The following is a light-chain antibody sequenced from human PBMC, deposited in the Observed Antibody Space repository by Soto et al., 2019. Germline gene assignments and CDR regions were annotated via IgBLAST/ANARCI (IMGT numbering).Light chain of an antibody. CDR2: EVI. Sequence: QSVLTQPPSVSGSPGQPVTISSPGTRSDIGSYNRISWYQQPTATSPKLIMYEVINRPSGVPDRFSGSKSGSTASLTISGLQAEDEADYYCSLYISGSTYVFGTGTKVTVL. CDR1: RSDIGSYNR. CDR3: SLYISGSTYV. V-gene: IGLV2-18*01. J-gene: IGLJ1*01.